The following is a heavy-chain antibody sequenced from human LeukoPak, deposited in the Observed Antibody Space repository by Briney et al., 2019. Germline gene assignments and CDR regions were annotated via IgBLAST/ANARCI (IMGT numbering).Heavy chain of an antibody. CDR1: GGPISSPNHF. J-gene: IGHJ4*02. D-gene: IGHD2-2*01. V-gene: IGHV4-39*07. CDR3: AGIVVVPAATEYDY. Sequence: SETLSLTCTVSGGPISSPNHFWGWVRQPPGKGLQWIGSVYYGGSTYSNPSLKSRVTISVDTSKNQFSLKLSSVTAADTAVYYCAGIVVVPAATEYDYWGQGTLVTVSS. CDR2: VYYGGST.